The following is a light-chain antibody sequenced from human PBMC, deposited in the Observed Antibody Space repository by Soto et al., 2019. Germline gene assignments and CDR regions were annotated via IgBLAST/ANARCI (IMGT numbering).Light chain of an antibody. CDR3: QHSGNSPLT. CDR2: AVS. Sequence: EIVLTQSPGTLSLSPGERATLSCRASQTLVNNYLSWFQQKPGQAPRLIIYAVSNRATGIADRFSGSGSGTDFPLTISRLEPADFAVYYCQHSGNSPLTFGGGTKVEIK. J-gene: IGKJ4*01. CDR1: QTLVNNY. V-gene: IGKV3-20*01.